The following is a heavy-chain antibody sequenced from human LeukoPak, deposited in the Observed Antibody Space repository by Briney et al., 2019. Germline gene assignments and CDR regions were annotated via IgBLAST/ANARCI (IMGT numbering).Heavy chain of an antibody. CDR3: AKDQLGATGNY. J-gene: IGHJ4*02. V-gene: IGHV3-30*02. Sequence: PGGSLRLSCAASGFTFSSCGMHWVRQAPGKGLEWVAFIRYDGSNKYYADSVKGRFTISRDNSKNTLYLQMNSLRAEDTAVYYCAKDQLGATGNYWGQGTLVTVSS. CDR1: GFTFSSCG. D-gene: IGHD1-26*01. CDR2: IRYDGSNK.